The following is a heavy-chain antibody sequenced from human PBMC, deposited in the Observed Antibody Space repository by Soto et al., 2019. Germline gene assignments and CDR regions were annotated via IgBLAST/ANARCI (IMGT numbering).Heavy chain of an antibody. CDR1: GFTFSSYW. Sequence: GALRLSCAASGFTFSSYWMSWVRQAPGKGLEWVANIKQDGSEKYYVDSVKGRFTISRDNAKNSLYLQMNSLRAEDTAVYYCARELELIGYYYGMDVWGQGTTVTVSS. CDR2: IKQDGSEK. D-gene: IGHD1-7*01. J-gene: IGHJ6*02. CDR3: ARELELIGYYYGMDV. V-gene: IGHV3-7*03.